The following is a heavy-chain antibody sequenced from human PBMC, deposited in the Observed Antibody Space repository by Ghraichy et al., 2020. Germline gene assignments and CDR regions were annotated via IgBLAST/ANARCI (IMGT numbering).Heavy chain of an antibody. CDR3: ARGVRGWTDWRFDP. V-gene: IGHV4-34*01. Sequence: SETLSLTCAVYGGSFSGYYWSWIRQPPGKGLEWIGEINHSGSTNYNPSLKSRVTISVDTSKNQFSLKLSSVTAADTAVYYCARGVRGWTDWRFDPWGQGTLVTVSS. CDR1: GGSFSGYY. CDR2: INHSGST. D-gene: IGHD3-10*01. J-gene: IGHJ5*02.